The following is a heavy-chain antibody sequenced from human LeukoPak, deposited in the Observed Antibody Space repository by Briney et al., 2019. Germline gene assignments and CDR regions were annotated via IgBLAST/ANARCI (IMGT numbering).Heavy chain of an antibody. D-gene: IGHD3-3*01. CDR3: ARIRFLEWLSPDCFDY. CDR2: IYHSGST. J-gene: IGHJ4*02. CDR1: GYSISSGYY. V-gene: IGHV4-38-2*02. Sequence: SETLSLTCTVSGYSISSGYYWGWIRQPPGKGLEWTGSIYHSGSTYYNPSLKSRVTISVDTSKNQFSLKLSSVTAADTAVYYCARIRFLEWLSPDCFDYWGQGTLVTVSS.